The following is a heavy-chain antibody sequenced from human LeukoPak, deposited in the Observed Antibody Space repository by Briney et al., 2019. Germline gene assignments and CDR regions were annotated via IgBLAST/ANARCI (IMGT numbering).Heavy chain of an antibody. J-gene: IGHJ4*02. Sequence: SETLSLTCTVSGGSISSYFWSWIRQPPGKGLEWIAYIHYSENTNYNPSLKSRVTISVDTSKNQFSLKLSSVTAADTAVYYCAGGRPYYFDYWGQGTLVTVSS. V-gene: IGHV4-59*01. CDR3: AGGRPYYFDY. CDR1: GGSISSYF. CDR2: IHYSENT.